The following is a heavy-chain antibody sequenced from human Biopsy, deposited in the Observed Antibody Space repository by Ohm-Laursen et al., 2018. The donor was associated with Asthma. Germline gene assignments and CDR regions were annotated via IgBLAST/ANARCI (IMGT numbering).Heavy chain of an antibody. CDR3: ARDLDQSWELLPSAYFALDV. J-gene: IGHJ4*02. CDR1: GYTFKSYG. Sequence: ASVKVSCKASGYTFKSYGVSWVRLAPGQGLEWMGWISGFNGYTNYAHKFQGRVTMTIETSSTTAYMEVRSLTSDDTAVYYCARDLDQSWELLPSAYFALDVWGQGTLVTVSS. CDR2: ISGFNGYT. D-gene: IGHD1-26*01. V-gene: IGHV1-18*01.